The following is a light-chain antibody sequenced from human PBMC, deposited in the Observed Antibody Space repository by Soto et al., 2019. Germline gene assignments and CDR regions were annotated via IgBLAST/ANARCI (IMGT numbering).Light chain of an antibody. J-gene: IGKJ1*01. V-gene: IGKV1-39*01. CDR3: HQSYCTRRK. Sequence: QMTKSPSTLKAPVLDRLTITYRASQSISSWLAWYQQKPGKAPKLLIYAASSLQSGVPSRFSGSGSGSDFTLTISSLQPEDFATYYCHQSYCTRRKFGQGTNVDIK. CDR1: QSISSW. CDR2: AAS.